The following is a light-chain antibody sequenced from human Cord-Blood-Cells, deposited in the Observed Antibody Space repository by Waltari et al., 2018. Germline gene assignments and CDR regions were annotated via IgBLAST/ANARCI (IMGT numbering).Light chain of an antibody. Sequence: SYVLTQPPSVSVAPGKTARITCGGNNIGSKSVHCYQQKTGQAPVLVIYYDSDRPSGIPERFSGSNSGNTATLTISRVEAGDEADYYCQVWDSSSDHYVFGTGTKVTVL. V-gene: IGLV3-21*04. CDR2: YDS. CDR3: QVWDSSSDHYV. J-gene: IGLJ1*01. CDR1: NIGSKS.